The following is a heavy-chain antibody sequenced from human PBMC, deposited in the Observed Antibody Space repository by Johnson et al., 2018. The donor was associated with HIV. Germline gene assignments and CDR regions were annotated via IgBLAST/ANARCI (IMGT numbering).Heavy chain of an antibody. V-gene: IGHV3-30*02. CDR1: GLPFSTYG. J-gene: IGHJ3*02. D-gene: IGHD3-10*01. CDR3: AIGRGEFPRHAFDI. CDR2: IRYVGSNK. Sequence: VQLVESGGGVFQPGGSLRLSCPASGLPFSTYGMHWVRQAPGKGLEWVAFIRYVGSNKYYADSVKGRFTVSRDSSKNTLFLQMNSLRAEDTAVYYCAIGRGEFPRHAFDIWGQGTMVTVSS.